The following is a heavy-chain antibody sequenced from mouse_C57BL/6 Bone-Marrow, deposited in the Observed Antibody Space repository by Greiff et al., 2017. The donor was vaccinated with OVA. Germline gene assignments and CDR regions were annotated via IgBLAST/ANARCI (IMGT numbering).Heavy chain of an antibody. D-gene: IGHD2-4*01. CDR1: GYTFTSYW. CDR3: ARHDYDSWYFDV. Sequence: QVQLKQPGAELVRPGSSVKLSCKASGYTFTSYWMHWVKQRPIQGLEWIGNIDPSDSETHYNQKFKDKATLTVDKSSSTAYMQLSSLTSEDSAVYYCARHDYDSWYFDVWGTGTTVTVSS. J-gene: IGHJ1*03. CDR2: IDPSDSET. V-gene: IGHV1-52*01.